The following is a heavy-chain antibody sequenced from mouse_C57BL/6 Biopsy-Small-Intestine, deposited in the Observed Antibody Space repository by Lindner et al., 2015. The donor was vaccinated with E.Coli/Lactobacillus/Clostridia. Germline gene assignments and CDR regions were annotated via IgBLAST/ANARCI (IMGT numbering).Heavy chain of an antibody. CDR2: INPNYGTT. D-gene: IGHD2-3*01. J-gene: IGHJ2*01. Sequence: VQLQESGPELVKPGASVKISCKASGYSFTDFNMNWVKQSNGKSLEWIGIINPNYGTTSYNQRFKGKATLTVDQSSSTAYMQLNSLTSEDSAVYYCARSGYYPFDYWGQGTTLTVSS. V-gene: IGHV1-39*01. CDR3: ARSGYYPFDY. CDR1: GYSFTDFN.